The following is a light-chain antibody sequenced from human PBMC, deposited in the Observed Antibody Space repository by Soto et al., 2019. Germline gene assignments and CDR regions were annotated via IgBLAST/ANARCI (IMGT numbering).Light chain of an antibody. J-gene: IGKJ1*01. CDR3: QQYNNWPET. Sequence: EIEMTQSPATLTLSPGERATLSCRASQSVGTNLAWFRQKPGQAPRLLIFGASTRATGVPARISGSGSGTDFTLTMSSRQAEDFAMYYCQQYNNWPETFGQGTEVEIK. CDR2: GAS. V-gene: IGKV3-15*01. CDR1: QSVGTN.